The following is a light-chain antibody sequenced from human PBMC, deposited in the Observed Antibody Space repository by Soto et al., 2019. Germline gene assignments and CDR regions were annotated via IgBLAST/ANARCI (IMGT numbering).Light chain of an antibody. CDR3: QQYSSSLT. J-gene: IGKJ4*01. Sequence: EIVMTQSPGTLSVSPGETATLSCRASQSVVISLAWYQQKPGQAPRLLIYGASTRATGIPARFSGGGSGTEFTLTISSLQSEDFAIYYCQQYSSSLTFGGGTKVEIK. CDR2: GAS. CDR1: QSVVIS. V-gene: IGKV3-15*01.